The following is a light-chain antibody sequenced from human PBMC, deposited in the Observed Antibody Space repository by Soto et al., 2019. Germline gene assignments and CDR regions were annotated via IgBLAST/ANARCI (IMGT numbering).Light chain of an antibody. CDR3: SSYTSSSAPQVV. CDR1: SSDVGGYYY. J-gene: IGLJ2*01. CDR2: EVT. Sequence: QSALTQPASVSGSPGQSITISCTGTSSDVGGYYYVSWYQHHPGKAPKLIIYEVTNRPSGVSSRFSGSNSGNTASLIISGLQAEDEAEYYCSSYTSSSAPQVVFGGGTQLTVL. V-gene: IGLV2-14*01.